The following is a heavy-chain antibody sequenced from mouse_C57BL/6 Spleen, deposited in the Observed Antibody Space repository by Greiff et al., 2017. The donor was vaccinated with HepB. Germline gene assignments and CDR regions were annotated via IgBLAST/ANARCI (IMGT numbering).Heavy chain of an antibody. CDR1: GFTFSDYY. CDR3: ARPGGYDGYWYFDV. D-gene: IGHD2-3*01. Sequence: EVKMMESGGGLVQPGGSLKLSCAASGFTFSDYYMYWVRQTPEKRLEWVAYISNGGGSTYYPDTVKGRFTISRDNAKNTLYLQMSRLKSEDTAMYYCARPGGYDGYWYFDVWGTGTTVTVSS. V-gene: IGHV5-12*01. CDR2: ISNGGGST. J-gene: IGHJ1*03.